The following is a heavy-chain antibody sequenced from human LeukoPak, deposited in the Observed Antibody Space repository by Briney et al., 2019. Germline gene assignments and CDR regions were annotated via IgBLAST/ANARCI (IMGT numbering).Heavy chain of an antibody. J-gene: IGHJ5*01. CDR1: GYSFTSYW. D-gene: IGHD6-13*01. Sequence: GESLSISRKGSGYSFTSYWNGWVRQMPGKGLEWMGIIYPGDSDTRYSPSFQGHVTISADKSITTAYLQWSSLKASDTAMYYCARQAAAGTTWGHGTLVTVSS. V-gene: IGHV5-51*01. CDR3: ARQAAAGTT. CDR2: IYPGDSDT.